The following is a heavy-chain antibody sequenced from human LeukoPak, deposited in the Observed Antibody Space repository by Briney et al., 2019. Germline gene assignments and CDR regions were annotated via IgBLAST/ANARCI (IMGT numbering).Heavy chain of an antibody. D-gene: IGHD6-19*01. Sequence: GGSLRLSCAASGFTFSSYAMSWVRQAPGKGLEWVSAISGSGGSTYYADSVKGRFTISRDNSKNTLYLQTNSLRAEDTAVYYCAIPLAVAGFDYWGQGTLVTVSS. CDR1: GFTFSSYA. J-gene: IGHJ4*02. CDR2: ISGSGGST. CDR3: AIPLAVAGFDY. V-gene: IGHV3-23*01.